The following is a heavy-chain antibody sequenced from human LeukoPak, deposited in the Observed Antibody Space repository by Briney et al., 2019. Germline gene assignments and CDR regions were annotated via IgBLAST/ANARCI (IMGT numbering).Heavy chain of an antibody. J-gene: IGHJ6*01. Sequence: PSETLSLTCAVYGGPFSGYYWSWLRQPPGKGLEWIGEINHSGGTNYNPPLKSRVTISGDTSKSQFSRLLRSVTAADTGAYRVVKANFDSSGYLRYYNYYGMDVWGQGTTVTVSS. CDR2: INHSGGT. V-gene: IGHV4-34*01. CDR1: GGPFSGYY. D-gene: IGHD3-22*01. CDR3: VKANFDSSGYLRYYNYYGMDV.